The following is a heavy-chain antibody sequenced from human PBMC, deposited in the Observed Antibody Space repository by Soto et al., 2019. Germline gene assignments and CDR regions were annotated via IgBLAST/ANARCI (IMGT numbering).Heavy chain of an antibody. CDR1: GGSISSYY. Sequence: QVQLQESGPGLVKPSETLSLTCTVSGGSISSYYWSWIRQPPGKGLEWIGYIYYSGSTNYNPSLKSRVTISGDTSKNQFSLKLSSVTAADTAVYYCASGGNGDIVVVNDWFDPWGQGTLVTVSS. CDR2: IYYSGST. CDR3: ASGGNGDIVVVNDWFDP. V-gene: IGHV4-59*01. D-gene: IGHD2-2*01. J-gene: IGHJ5*02.